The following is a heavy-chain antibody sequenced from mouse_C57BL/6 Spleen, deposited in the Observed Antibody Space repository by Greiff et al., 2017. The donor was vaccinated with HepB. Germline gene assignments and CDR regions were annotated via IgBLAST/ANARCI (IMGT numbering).Heavy chain of an antibody. D-gene: IGHD1-1*01. V-gene: IGHV5-17*01. Sequence: EVKVVESGGGLVKPGGSLKLSCAASGFTFSDYGMHWVRQAPEKGLEWVAYISSGSSTIYYADTVKGRFTISRDNAKNTLFLQMTSPRSEDTAMYYCARQLPTVGLDYWGQGTTLTVSS. CDR1: GFTFSDYG. CDR2: ISSGSSTI. J-gene: IGHJ2*01. CDR3: ARQLPTVGLDY.